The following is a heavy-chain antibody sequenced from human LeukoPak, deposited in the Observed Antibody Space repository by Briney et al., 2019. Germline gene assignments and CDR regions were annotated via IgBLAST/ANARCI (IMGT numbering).Heavy chain of an antibody. CDR1: GYTFTNYG. V-gene: IGHV1-18*01. J-gene: IGHJ5*02. CDR2: ISGYNGNT. Sequence: GASVRVSCKASGYTFTNYGISWVRQAPGQGLEWMGWISGYNGNTNYVQKLQGRVTMTTDTSTSTAYMELRSLRSDDTAVYYCAREYSTWFDPWGQGTLVTVSS. CDR3: AREYSTWFDP. D-gene: IGHD2-15*01.